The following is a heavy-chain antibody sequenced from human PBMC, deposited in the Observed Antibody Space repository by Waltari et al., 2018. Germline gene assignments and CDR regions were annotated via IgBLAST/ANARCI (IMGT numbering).Heavy chain of an antibody. Sequence: QVQLVQSGAEVKKPGSSVKVSCKASGGTFSSYTISWVRQAPGQGLEWIGRNIPILGIANYAQKFQGRVTITAEKSTGTAYMELSSLRSEDTAVYYCAGDRANGGLLYYGVGEPNWFYPWGQGTLVTVSS. J-gene: IGHJ5*02. CDR2: NIPILGIA. CDR1: GGTFSSYT. CDR3: AGDRANGGLLYYGVGEPNWFYP. D-gene: IGHD1-26*01. V-gene: IGHV1-69*08.